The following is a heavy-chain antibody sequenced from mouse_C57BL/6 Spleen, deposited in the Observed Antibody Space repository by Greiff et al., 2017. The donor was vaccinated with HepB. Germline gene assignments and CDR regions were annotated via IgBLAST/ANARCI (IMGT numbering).Heavy chain of an antibody. CDR3: TRWGGSSPYYYAMDY. CDR2: IYPRSGNT. J-gene: IGHJ4*01. Sequence: VQLQQSGAELARPGASVKLSCKASGYTFTSYGISWVKQRTGQGLEWIGEIYPRSGNTNYNEKFKGKTTLTADKSSSTAYMELRSLTSEDSAVYFCTRWGGSSPYYYAMDYWGQGTSVTVSS. CDR1: GYTFTSYG. V-gene: IGHV1-81*01. D-gene: IGHD1-1*01.